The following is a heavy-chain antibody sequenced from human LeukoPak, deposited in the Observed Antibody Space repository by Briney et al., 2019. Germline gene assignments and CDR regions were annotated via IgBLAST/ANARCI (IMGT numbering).Heavy chain of an antibody. Sequence: ASVKVSCKASGYTFTGYYMHWVRQAPGQGLEWMGWINPNSGGTNYAQKFQGRVTMTRDTSISTAYMELSRLRSGDTAVYYCAREGPGYDILTGCFDIWGQGTMVTVSS. CDR1: GYTFTGYY. V-gene: IGHV1-2*02. J-gene: IGHJ3*02. CDR2: INPNSGGT. CDR3: AREGPGYDILTGCFDI. D-gene: IGHD3-9*01.